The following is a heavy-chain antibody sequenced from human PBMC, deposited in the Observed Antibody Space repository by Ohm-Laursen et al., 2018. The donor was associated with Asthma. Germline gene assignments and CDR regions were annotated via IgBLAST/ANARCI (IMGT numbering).Heavy chain of an antibody. CDR1: GHPFTTYT. V-gene: IGHV1-3*01. J-gene: IGHJ4*02. D-gene: IGHD4-17*01. CDR3: ASSKGYGDYQSPDY. Sequence: ASVKVSCKASGHPFTTYTIQWVRQAPGQRLEWMGWINSGNADTEYSQKFMGRVTISMDTSATTAYMEMSSLRSEDTSVYYCASSKGYGDYQSPDYWGQGTLVTVSS. CDR2: INSGNADT.